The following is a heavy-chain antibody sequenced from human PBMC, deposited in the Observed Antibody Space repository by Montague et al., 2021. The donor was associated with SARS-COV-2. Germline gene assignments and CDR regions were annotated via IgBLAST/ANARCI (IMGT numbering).Heavy chain of an antibody. CDR2: ISSSGSTI. V-gene: IGHV3-48*03. CDR1: GFAFSSYE. CDR3: AREEKIITMIVVVRYGMDV. Sequence: LRLSCAASGFAFSSYEMNWVRQAPGKGLEWVSYISSSGSTIYYADSVKGRFTISRDNAKNSLYLQMNSLRAEDTAVYYCAREEKIITMIVVVRYGMDVWGQGTTVTVSS. D-gene: IGHD3-22*01. J-gene: IGHJ6*02.